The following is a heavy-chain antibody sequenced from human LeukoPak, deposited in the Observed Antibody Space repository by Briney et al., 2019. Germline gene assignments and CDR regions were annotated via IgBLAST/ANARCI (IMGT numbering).Heavy chain of an antibody. CDR1: GYTFTSYD. Sequence: ASVKLSCKASGYTFTSYDINWVRQAPGQGLEWMGWMNPNSGNTGYAQKFQGRVTMTRNTSISTAYMELSSLRSEDTAVYYCARGGIAVAGEPYYFDYWGQGTLVTVSS. J-gene: IGHJ4*02. D-gene: IGHD6-19*01. CDR3: ARGGIAVAGEPYYFDY. V-gene: IGHV1-8*01. CDR2: MNPNSGNT.